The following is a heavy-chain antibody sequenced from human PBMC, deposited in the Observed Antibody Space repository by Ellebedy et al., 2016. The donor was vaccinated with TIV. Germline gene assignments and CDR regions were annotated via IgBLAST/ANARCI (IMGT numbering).Heavy chain of an antibody. CDR1: GFSLTTSGVG. V-gene: IGHV2-5*02. CDR3: AHRRGMLTGSSFDY. D-gene: IGHD3-9*01. Sequence: SGPTLVKPTQTLTLTCTFSGFSLTTSGVGVGWIRQPPGKALEWLALIYWDEDRRYSPSLESRLTITKDMSKNQVVLTMTNMDPVDTATYYCAHRRGMLTGSSFDYWGQGTLVTVSA. CDR2: IYWDEDR. J-gene: IGHJ4*02.